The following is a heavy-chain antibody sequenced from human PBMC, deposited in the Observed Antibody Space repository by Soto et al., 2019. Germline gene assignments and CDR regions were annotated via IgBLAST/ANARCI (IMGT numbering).Heavy chain of an antibody. D-gene: IGHD2-15*01. Sequence: ASVKVSCKASGYTFTGYDMHWVRQAPGQGLEWMGWINPNSGGTNYAQKFQGWVTMTRDTSISTAYMELSRLRSDDTAVYYCARGFEVVAAPVDYYYGMDVWGQGTTVTVSS. CDR1: GYTFTGYD. V-gene: IGHV1-2*04. CDR3: ARGFEVVAAPVDYYYGMDV. J-gene: IGHJ6*02. CDR2: INPNSGGT.